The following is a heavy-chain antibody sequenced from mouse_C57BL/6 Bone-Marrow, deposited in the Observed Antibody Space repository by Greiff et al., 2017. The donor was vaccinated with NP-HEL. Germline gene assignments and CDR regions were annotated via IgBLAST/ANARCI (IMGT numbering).Heavy chain of an antibody. CDR2: INPGSGGT. CDR1: GYAFTNYL. D-gene: IGHD2-4*01. CDR3: ARGGIYYDHAWFAY. Sequence: QVQLQQSGAELVRPGTSVKVSCKASGYAFTNYLIEWVKQRPGQGLEWIGVINPGSGGTNYNEKFKGKATLTADKSSSTAYMQLSSLTSEDSAVYFCARGGIYYDHAWFAYWGQGTLVTVSA. V-gene: IGHV1-54*01. J-gene: IGHJ3*01.